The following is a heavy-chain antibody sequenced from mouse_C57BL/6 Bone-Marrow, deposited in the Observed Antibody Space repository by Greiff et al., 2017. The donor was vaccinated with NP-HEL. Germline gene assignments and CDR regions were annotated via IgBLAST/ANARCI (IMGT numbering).Heavy chain of an antibody. CDR2: INPSSGYT. Sequence: QVHVKQSGAELARPGASVKMSCKASGYTFTSYTMHWVKQRPGQGLEWIGYINPSSGYTKYNQKFKDKATLTADKSSSTAYMQLSSLTSEDSAVYYCARFWRFDYWGQGTTLTVSS. J-gene: IGHJ2*01. V-gene: IGHV1-4*01. CDR3: ARFWRFDY. CDR1: GYTFTSYT.